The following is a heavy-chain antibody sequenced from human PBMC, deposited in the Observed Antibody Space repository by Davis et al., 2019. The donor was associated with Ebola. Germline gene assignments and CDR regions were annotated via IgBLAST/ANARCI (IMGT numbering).Heavy chain of an antibody. D-gene: IGHD2-2*02. CDR1: GFTFSTYW. J-gene: IGHJ3*02. Sequence: GESLKISCEASGFTFSTYWMHWVRQAPGKGLVWVSYINSDGSSTSYADSVKGRFTISRDNAKNTLYLQMNSLRAEDTAVYYCARDSLFYCSSTSCYTDVFDIWGQGTMVTVSS. V-gene: IGHV3-74*01. CDR3: ARDSLFYCSSTSCYTDVFDI. CDR2: INSDGSST.